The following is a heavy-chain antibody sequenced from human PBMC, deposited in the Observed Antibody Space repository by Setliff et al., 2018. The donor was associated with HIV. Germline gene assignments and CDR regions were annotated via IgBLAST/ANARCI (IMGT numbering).Heavy chain of an antibody. CDR2: IYWDDDK. V-gene: IGHV2-5*02. CDR1: GSSLSTSGVG. CDR3: AHSEDREYYFDY. Sequence: SGPTLVNPTQTLTLTCTFSGSSLSTSGVGVGWIRQPPGKALEWLALIYWDDDKRYSPSLKSRLTITKDTSKNQVVLTMTTMDPVDTATYYCAHSEDREYYFDYWGQGTLVTVSS. D-gene: IGHD2-15*01. J-gene: IGHJ4*02.